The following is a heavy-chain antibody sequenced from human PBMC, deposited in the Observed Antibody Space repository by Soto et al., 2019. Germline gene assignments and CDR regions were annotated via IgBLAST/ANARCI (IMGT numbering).Heavy chain of an antibody. CDR1: GFTFSDYY. V-gene: IGHV3-11*06. D-gene: IGHD2-2*01. Sequence: GGSLRLSCAASGFTFSDYYMSWIRQAPGKGLEWVSYISSRSTYIYYADSVKGRFTISRDNAKNSLYLQMSSLRAEDTAVYYCARHWSSFDYWGQGTLVTVSS. J-gene: IGHJ4*01. CDR2: ISSRSTYI. CDR3: ARHWSSFDY.